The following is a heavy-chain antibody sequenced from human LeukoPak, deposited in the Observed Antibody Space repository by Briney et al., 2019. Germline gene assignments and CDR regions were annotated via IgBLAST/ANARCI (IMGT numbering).Heavy chain of an antibody. CDR2: ITRSGYT. D-gene: IGHD6-13*01. CDR1: GFTFSDYD. Sequence: GDSLRLSCSSSGFTFSDYDMNWIRQAPGRGLQWISYITRSGYTAYADSVKGRFTISSDNANMSLYLQMHILTVDDTAIYFCAFSIAVGGTIRHRTRPKSFDYWGQGALVTVSS. CDR3: AFSIAVGGTIRHRTRPKSFDY. J-gene: IGHJ4*02. V-gene: IGHV3-11*06.